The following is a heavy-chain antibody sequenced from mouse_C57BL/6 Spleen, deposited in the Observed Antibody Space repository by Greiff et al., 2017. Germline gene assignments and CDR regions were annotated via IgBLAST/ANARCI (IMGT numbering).Heavy chain of an antibody. V-gene: IGHV5-6*01. CDR1: GFTFSSYG. CDR3: ARQGGYFAY. CDR2: ISSGGSYT. Sequence: EVQGVESGGDLVKPGGSLKLSCAASGFTFSSYGMSWVRQTPDKRLEWVATISSGGSYTYYPDSVKGRLTISRDNAKNTLYLQMSSLKSEDTAMYYCARQGGYFAYWGQGTLVTVSA. D-gene: IGHD2-2*01. J-gene: IGHJ3*01.